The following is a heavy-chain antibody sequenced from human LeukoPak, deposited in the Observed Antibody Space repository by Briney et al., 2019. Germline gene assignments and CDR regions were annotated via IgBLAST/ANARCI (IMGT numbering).Heavy chain of an antibody. Sequence: GGSLRLSCAASGFTFSSYGMHWVRQAPGKGLEWVAVISYDGSNKYYADSVKGRFTISRDNSKNTLYLQMNSLRAEDTAVYYCAKDWVISAPLDAFDIWGQGTMVTVSS. CDR1: GFTFSSYG. CDR3: AKDWVISAPLDAFDI. CDR2: ISYDGSNK. J-gene: IGHJ3*02. D-gene: IGHD3-10*01. V-gene: IGHV3-30*18.